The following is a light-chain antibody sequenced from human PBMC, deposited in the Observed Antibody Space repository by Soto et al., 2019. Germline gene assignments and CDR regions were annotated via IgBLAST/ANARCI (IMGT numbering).Light chain of an antibody. CDR3: QQYHNWPIT. V-gene: IGKV3-15*01. CDR1: QTIKNL. J-gene: IGKJ5*01. CDR2: YAS. Sequence: TQSPATLSVSPGEGVTLSCRASQTIKNLLAWYQQRPGQSPRLLFYYASTRATGVPARFSGSGSGTEFTLAISSLQSEDFATYYCQQYHNWPITFGQGTRLEIK.